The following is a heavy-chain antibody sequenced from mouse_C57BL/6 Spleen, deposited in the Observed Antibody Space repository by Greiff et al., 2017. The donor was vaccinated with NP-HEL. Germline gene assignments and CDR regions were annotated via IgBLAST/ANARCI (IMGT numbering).Heavy chain of an antibody. J-gene: IGHJ3*01. CDR2: ISDGGSYT. D-gene: IGHD2-3*01. V-gene: IGHV5-4*01. CDR3: AREEGWLPPWFAY. Sequence: EVKLVESGGGLVKPGGSLKLSCAASGFTFSSYAMSWVRQTPEKRLEWVATISDGGSYTYYPDNVKGRFTISRDNAKNNLYLQMSHLKSEDTAMYYCAREEGWLPPWFAYWGQGTLVTVSA. CDR1: GFTFSSYA.